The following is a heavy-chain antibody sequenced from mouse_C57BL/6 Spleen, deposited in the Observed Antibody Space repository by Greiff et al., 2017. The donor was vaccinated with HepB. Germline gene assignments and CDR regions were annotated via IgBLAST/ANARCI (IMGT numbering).Heavy chain of an antibody. D-gene: IGHD1-1*01. CDR3: VRGTVVATDYAMDY. CDR1: GFTFNTYA. CDR2: IRSKSSNYAT. V-gene: IGHV10-3*01. Sequence: DVMLVESGGGLVQPKGSLKLSCAASGFTFNTYAMHWVRQAPGKGLEWVARIRSKSSNYATYYADSVKDRFTISRDDSQSMLYLQMNNLKTEDTAMYYCVRGTVVATDYAMDYWGQGTSVTVSS. J-gene: IGHJ4*01.